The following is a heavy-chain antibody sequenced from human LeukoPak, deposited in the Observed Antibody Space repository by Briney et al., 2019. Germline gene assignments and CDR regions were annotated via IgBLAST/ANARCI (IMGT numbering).Heavy chain of an antibody. D-gene: IGHD6-19*01. Sequence: GGSLRLSCAASGFTFSDYYMSWIRQAPGKGLEWVSYISSSGSTIYYADSVKGRFTISRDNAKNSLYLQMNSLRAEDTAVYYCARDDAGGSSGWYPSYYYYYYMDVWGKGTTVTVSS. J-gene: IGHJ6*03. CDR3: ARDDAGGSSGWYPSYYYYYYMDV. V-gene: IGHV3-11*04. CDR2: ISSSGSTI. CDR1: GFTFSDYY.